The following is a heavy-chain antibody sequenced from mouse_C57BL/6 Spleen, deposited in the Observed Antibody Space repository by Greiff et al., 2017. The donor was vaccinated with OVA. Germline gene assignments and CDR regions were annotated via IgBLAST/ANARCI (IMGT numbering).Heavy chain of an antibody. CDR2: INPSSGYT. D-gene: IGHD2-5*01. J-gene: IGHJ3*01. CDR1: GYTFTSYW. V-gene: IGHV1-7*01. Sequence: QVHVKQSGAELAKPGASVKLSCKASGYTFTSYWMHWVKQRPGQGLEWIGYINPSSGYTKYNQKFKDKATLTADKSSSTAYMQLSSLTYEDSAVYYCARSGVYSNYLAWFAYWGQGTLVTVSA. CDR3: ARSGVYSNYLAWFAY.